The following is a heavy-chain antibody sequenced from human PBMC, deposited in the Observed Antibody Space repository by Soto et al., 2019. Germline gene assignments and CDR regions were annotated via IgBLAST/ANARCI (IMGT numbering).Heavy chain of an antibody. Sequence: EVQLLESGGGLVQPGGSLSLACAASGFTFSSYAMSCVRQATGKGLEWVSAISGSGGSTYYADSVKGRFTISRDNSKNTLYLQMNSLRVEDTAVYYCAKGITRAGGSSPEYWGQGTLVTVSS. J-gene: IGHJ4*02. CDR3: AKGITRAGGSSPEY. D-gene: IGHD2-15*01. V-gene: IGHV3-23*01. CDR2: ISGSGGST. CDR1: GFTFSSYA.